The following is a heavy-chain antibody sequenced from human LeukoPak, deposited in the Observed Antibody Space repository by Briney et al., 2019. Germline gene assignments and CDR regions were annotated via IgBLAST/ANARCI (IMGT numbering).Heavy chain of an antibody. J-gene: IGHJ4*02. CDR2: ISSSSSTI. D-gene: IGHD6-19*01. Sequence: PGGSLRLSCAASGFTISSYSMNWVRQAPGKGLEWVSYISSSSSTIYYADSVKGRFTISRDNAKNSLYLQMNSLRAEDTAVYYCARDEGSAGTLDFDYWGQGTLVTVSS. V-gene: IGHV3-48*04. CDR1: GFTISSYS. CDR3: ARDEGSAGTLDFDY.